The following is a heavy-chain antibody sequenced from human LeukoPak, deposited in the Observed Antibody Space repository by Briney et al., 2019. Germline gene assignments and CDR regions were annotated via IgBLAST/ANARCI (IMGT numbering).Heavy chain of an antibody. CDR2: IWYDGSNK. CDR1: GFTFSSYG. J-gene: IGHJ4*02. CDR3: ASAAAGTNGYFDY. D-gene: IGHD6-13*01. V-gene: IGHV3-33*01. Sequence: PGRSLRLSCAASGFTFSSYGMHWVRQAPGRGLEWVAVIWYDGSNKYYADSVKGRFTISRDNSKNTLYLQMNSLRAEDTAVYYCASAAAGTNGYFDYWGQGTLVTVSS.